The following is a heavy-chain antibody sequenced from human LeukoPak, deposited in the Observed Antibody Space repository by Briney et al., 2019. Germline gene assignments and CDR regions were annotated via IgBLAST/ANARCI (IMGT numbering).Heavy chain of an antibody. CDR2: IYYSGST. CDR3: ARHYGSGSYYRY. CDR1: GGSIGSYY. D-gene: IGHD3-10*01. J-gene: IGHJ4*02. V-gene: IGHV4-59*08. Sequence: SETLSLTCTVSGGSIGSYYWSWIRQPPGKGLEWIGYIYYSGSTNYNPSLKSRVTISVDTSKNQFSLKLSSVTAADTAVYYCARHYGSGSYYRYWGQGTLVTVSS.